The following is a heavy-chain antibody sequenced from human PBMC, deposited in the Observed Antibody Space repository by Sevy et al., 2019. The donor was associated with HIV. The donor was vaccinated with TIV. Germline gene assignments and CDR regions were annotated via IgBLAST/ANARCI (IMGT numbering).Heavy chain of an antibody. CDR1: GYSFTNYA. CDR3: ARGKGGIFGVVVGQFDS. D-gene: IGHD3-3*01. CDR2: IKTDNGNT. J-gene: IGHJ4*02. Sequence: ASVKVSCKASGYSFTNYAIHWVRQAPGQGLEWMGWIKTDNGNTKHSQRFQGRVTITRDTSATTAYMEMSSLRYDDTALYFCARGKGGIFGVVVGQFDSWGQGTLVTVSS. V-gene: IGHV1-3*04.